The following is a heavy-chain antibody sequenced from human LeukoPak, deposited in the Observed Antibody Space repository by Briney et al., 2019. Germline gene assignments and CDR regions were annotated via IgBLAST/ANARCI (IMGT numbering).Heavy chain of an antibody. CDR1: GFTFSSYW. J-gene: IGHJ4*02. CDR3: ARVYCSSTSCQGGFDY. D-gene: IGHD2-2*01. CDR2: IKQDGSEK. Sequence: GGSLRLSCAASGFTFSSYWMSWVRQAPGKGLEWVANIKQDGSEKYYVDSVKGRFTISRDNAKNSLYLQMNSLRAEDTAVYYCARVYCSSTSCQGGFDYWGQGTLVTVSS. V-gene: IGHV3-7*01.